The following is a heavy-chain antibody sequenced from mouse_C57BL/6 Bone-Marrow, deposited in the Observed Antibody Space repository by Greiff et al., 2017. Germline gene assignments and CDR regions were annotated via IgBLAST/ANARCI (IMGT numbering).Heavy chain of an antibody. J-gene: IGHJ3*01. CDR2: IYPGDGDT. D-gene: IGHD1-1*01. CDR1: GYAFSSSW. V-gene: IGHV1-82*01. CDR3: ARADYYGSSYRFAY. Sequence: QVQLQQSGPELVKPGASVKISCKASGYAFSSSWMNWVKQRPGKGLEWIGRIYPGDGDTNYNGKFKGKATLTADKSSSTAYMQLSSLTSEDSAVYFCARADYYGSSYRFAYWGQGTLVTVSA.